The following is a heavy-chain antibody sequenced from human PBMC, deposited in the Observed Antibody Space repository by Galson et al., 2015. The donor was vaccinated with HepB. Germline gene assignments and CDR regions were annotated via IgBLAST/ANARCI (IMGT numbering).Heavy chain of an antibody. J-gene: IGHJ4*02. CDR3: AKVPELWLINQPFDY. D-gene: IGHD6-19*01. Sequence: SLRLSCAASGFTFSSYGMHWVRQAPGKGLEWVAVISYDGSNKYYADSVKGRFTISRDNSKNTLYLQMNGLRAEDTAVYYCAKVPELWLINQPFDYWGQGTLVTVSS. CDR1: GFTFSSYG. V-gene: IGHV3-30*18. CDR2: ISYDGSNK.